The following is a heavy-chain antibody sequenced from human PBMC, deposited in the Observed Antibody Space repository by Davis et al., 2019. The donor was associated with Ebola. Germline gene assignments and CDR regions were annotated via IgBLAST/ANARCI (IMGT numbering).Heavy chain of an antibody. CDR3: ARHVRGVTTDWFDP. Sequence: SETLSLTCTVSGGSISSYYWSWIRQPPGKGLEWIGYIYYSGSTIYNPSLKSRVTISEDTSNNQVSLKLSSVTAADTAVYYCARHVRGVTTDWFDPWGQGTLVTVSS. J-gene: IGHJ5*02. D-gene: IGHD3-10*02. CDR2: IYYSGST. CDR1: GGSISSYY. V-gene: IGHV4-59*08.